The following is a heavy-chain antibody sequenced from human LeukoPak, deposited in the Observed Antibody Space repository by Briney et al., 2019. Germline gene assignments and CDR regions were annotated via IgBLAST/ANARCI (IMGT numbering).Heavy chain of an antibody. J-gene: IGHJ4*02. CDR3: ARSSSWIVDYDY. CDR1: GFTFSSYW. D-gene: IGHD6-13*01. Sequence: PGGSLRLSCAASGFTFSSYWMHWVRQAPGKGLVCVSRVNSDGSSTSYADSVKGRFTMSRDNAKNTLYLQVNSLRAEDTAVYYCARSSSWIVDYDYWGQGTLVTVSS. V-gene: IGHV3-74*01. CDR2: VNSDGSST.